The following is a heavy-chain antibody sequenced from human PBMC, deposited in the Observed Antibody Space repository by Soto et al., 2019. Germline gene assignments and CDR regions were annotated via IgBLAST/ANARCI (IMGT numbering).Heavy chain of an antibody. Sequence: PSETLSLTCNVSDGSISRYYWGWIRQPPGKGLEWIGYIYHSGSTNYNPSLRSRVTISVDTSKNQFSLKLSSVTAADTAMYYCARRGLLTGYYARPGYYGMDVWGQGTTVTVSS. CDR2: IYHSGST. CDR1: DGSISRYY. V-gene: IGHV4-59*01. J-gene: IGHJ6*02. D-gene: IGHD3-9*01. CDR3: ARRGLLTGYYARPGYYGMDV.